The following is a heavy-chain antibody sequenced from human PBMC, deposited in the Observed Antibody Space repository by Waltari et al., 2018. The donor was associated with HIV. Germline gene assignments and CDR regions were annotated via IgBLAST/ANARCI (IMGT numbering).Heavy chain of an antibody. CDR2: VYPSGNT. J-gene: IGHJ3*02. D-gene: IGHD2-2*01. CDR3: ARDRAIVIVPAASSAFDI. V-gene: IGHV4-4*02. Sequence: QVQLQESGPGLVKPSGTLALTCAVSGGSISSSNWWSWVRQPPGKGLEWIGEVYPSGNTNYNPSLKSRVTISLDKSKNQFSLKLSSVTAADTAIYHCARDRAIVIVPAASSAFDIWGQGTMVTVSS. CDR1: GGSISSSNW.